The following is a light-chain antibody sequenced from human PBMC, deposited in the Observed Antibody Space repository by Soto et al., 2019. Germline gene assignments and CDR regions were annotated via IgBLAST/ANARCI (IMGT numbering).Light chain of an antibody. CDR1: QSISSN. CDR3: QQKHGNPRT. V-gene: IGKV1-39*01. Sequence: DIQMTQSPSSLSASVGDRVTITCRTSQSISSNLNWYQQKPGRDPDHLLYAASSLHSGVPSRFSGSASRKDFTLPISSLQPEDSATSYWQQKHGNPRTSGSGTKDELK. CDR2: AAS. J-gene: IGKJ1*01.